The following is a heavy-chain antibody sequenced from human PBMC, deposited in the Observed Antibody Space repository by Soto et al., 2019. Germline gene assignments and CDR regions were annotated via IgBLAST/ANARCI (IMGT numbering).Heavy chain of an antibody. CDR3: ARGAVPAAMSSFDY. D-gene: IGHD2-2*01. V-gene: IGHV1-2*04. Sequence: ASVKVSCKASGYTFTGYYMHWVRQAPGQGLEWMGWINPNSGGTNYAQKFQGWVTMTRDTSISTAYMELSRLRSDDTAVYYCARGAVPAAMSSFDYWGQGTLVTVSS. J-gene: IGHJ4*02. CDR2: INPNSGGT. CDR1: GYTFTGYY.